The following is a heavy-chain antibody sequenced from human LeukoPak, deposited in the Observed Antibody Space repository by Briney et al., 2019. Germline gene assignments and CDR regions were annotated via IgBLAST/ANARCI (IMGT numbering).Heavy chain of an antibody. CDR3: ARDVRDRDGFDI. CDR1: GGSISSYY. D-gene: IGHD5-24*01. J-gene: IGHJ3*02. V-gene: IGHV4-59*12. CDR2: IYYSGST. Sequence: SETLSLTCTVSGGSISSYYWSWIRQPPGKGLEWIGDIYYSGSTNYNPSLKSRVTISVDTSKNQFSLRLSSVTAADTAVYYCARDVRDRDGFDIWGQGTMVTVSS.